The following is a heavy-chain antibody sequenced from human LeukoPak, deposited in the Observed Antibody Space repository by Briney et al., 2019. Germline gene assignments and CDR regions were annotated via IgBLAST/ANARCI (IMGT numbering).Heavy chain of an antibody. D-gene: IGHD3-10*01. CDR3: SKVGSTYWEGFDY. Sequence: GGSLRLSCAASGFTFSSYSMNWVRQAPGKGLEWVSSISSSSSYIYYADSVKGRFTISRDNAKNSLYLQMNSLRAEDTAVYFCSKVGSTYWEGFDYWGQGTLVTVSS. J-gene: IGHJ4*02. CDR1: GFTFSSYS. CDR2: ISSSSSYI. V-gene: IGHV3-21*01.